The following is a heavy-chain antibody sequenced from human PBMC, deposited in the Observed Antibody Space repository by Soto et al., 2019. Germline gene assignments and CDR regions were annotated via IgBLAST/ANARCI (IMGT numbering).Heavy chain of an antibody. CDR3: AKGGLGLRHVDIVATILRNYYYMDV. J-gene: IGHJ6*03. Sequence: EVQLVESGGGLVQPGRSLRLSCAASGFTFDDYAMHWVRQAPGKGLEWVSGISWISGSIGYADSVKGRFTISRDNAKNSLYLQMNSRRAEDTALYYCAKGGLGLRHVDIVATILRNYYYMDVWGKGTTVTVSS. CDR1: GFTFDDYA. CDR2: ISWISGSI. D-gene: IGHD5-12*01. V-gene: IGHV3-9*01.